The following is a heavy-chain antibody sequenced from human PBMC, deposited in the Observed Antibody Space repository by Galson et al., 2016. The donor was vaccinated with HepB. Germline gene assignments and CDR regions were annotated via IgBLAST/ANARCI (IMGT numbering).Heavy chain of an antibody. Sequence: FLRLSCAASGFDFNDSSMHWVRQSPGKGLEWVAGISFDGRNSYYADSVKGRFIISRDSSKKTVYLQMNSLRSKDTAVYYCARPAAGRTATTTLAWGQGILVTVSS. CDR2: ISFDGRNS. CDR1: GFDFNDSS. J-gene: IGHJ5*02. D-gene: IGHD4-17*01. V-gene: IGHV3-30-3*01. CDR3: ARPAAGRTATTTLA.